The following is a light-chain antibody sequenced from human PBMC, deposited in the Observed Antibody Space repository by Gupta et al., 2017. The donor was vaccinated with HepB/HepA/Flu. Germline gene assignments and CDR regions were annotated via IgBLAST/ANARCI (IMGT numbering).Light chain of an antibody. CDR2: GAS. V-gene: IGKV1-39*01. CDR3: QQRYSNHWMYT. J-gene: IGKJ2*01. Sequence: DIQMTQSPSSLSASVGDRVTITCRASQSISSHLNWYQQKPRKAPKLLIYGASSLQRVVPSRFSGSGSGTDFTITISSLQPEDCATYYCQQRYSNHWMYTFGQGTKMEIK. CDR1: QSISSH.